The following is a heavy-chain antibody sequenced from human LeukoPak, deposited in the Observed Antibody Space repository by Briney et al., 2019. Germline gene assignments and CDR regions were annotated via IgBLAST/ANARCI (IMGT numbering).Heavy chain of an antibody. J-gene: IGHJ3*02. D-gene: IGHD2-2*01. CDR3: AKEIVVVPAAKDAFDI. CDR2: ISGSGGTT. CDR1: GFTFSSYA. Sequence: GGSLRLSCAASGFTFSSYALSWVRQAPGKGLEWVSTISGSGGTTYYADSVNGRVTISRDNSKNTLYLQMNGLRVDDTAVYYCAKEIVVVPAAKDAFDIWGQGTTVTVSS. V-gene: IGHV3-23*01.